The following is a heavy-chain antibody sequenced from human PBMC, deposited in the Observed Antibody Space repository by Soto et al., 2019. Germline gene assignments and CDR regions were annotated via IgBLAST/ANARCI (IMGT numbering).Heavy chain of an antibody. J-gene: IGHJ3*02. V-gene: IGHV4-34*12. CDR2: LIHGGST. CDR3: ARSPLGYDYMRQTWREVGDSFDI. Sequence: QVRLEQWGAGLLKPSETLSLTCAIYGASLGGFHWTWLRQAPGKGLEWIGELIHGGSTNYNPSLKRRVSFSLDTSKNQFSLHLISVTAADTAVYYCARSPLGYDYMRQTWREVGDSFDIWGRGTMVTVSS. D-gene: IGHD3-16*01. CDR1: GASLGGFH.